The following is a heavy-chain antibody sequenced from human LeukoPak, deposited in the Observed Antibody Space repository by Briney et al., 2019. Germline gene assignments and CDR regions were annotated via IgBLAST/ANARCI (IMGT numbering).Heavy chain of an antibody. J-gene: IGHJ3*02. CDR2: IYYSGST. V-gene: IGHV4-39*01. Sequence: SETLSLTCTVSGGSISSSSYYWGWIRQPPGKGLEWIGSIYYSGSTYYNPSLKSRVTISVGTSKNQFSLKLSSVTAADTAVYYCAKILRYSSGWYPSGAFDIWGQGTMVTVSS. D-gene: IGHD6-19*01. CDR1: GGSISSSSYY. CDR3: AKILRYSSGWYPSGAFDI.